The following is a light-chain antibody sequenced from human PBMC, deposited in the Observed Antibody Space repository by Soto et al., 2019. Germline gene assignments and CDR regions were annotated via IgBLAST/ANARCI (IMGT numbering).Light chain of an antibody. V-gene: IGKV3-11*01. CDR3: QQRSNWLT. J-gene: IGKJ4*01. CDR1: QSVSSY. Sequence: EIVLTQSPATLSLSPGERATLSCRASQSVSSYLAWYQQKPGQAPRLLISDASNRATGIPARFSGSGSGTDFTLTISSLEPEDFAVYYCQQRSNWLTFGGGTNVEIK. CDR2: DAS.